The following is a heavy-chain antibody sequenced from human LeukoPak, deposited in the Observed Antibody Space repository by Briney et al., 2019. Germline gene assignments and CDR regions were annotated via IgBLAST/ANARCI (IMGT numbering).Heavy chain of an antibody. CDR3: AKGSDFWSGYPSVD. Sequence: ETLSLTCTVSGGSISSSSYFWGWIRQPPGKGLEWVSAISGSGGSTYYADSVKGRFTISRDNSKNTLYLQMNSLRAEDTAVYYCAKGSDFWSGYPSVDWGQGTLVTVSS. V-gene: IGHV3-23*01. CDR1: GGSISSSSYF. D-gene: IGHD3-3*01. J-gene: IGHJ4*02. CDR2: ISGSGGST.